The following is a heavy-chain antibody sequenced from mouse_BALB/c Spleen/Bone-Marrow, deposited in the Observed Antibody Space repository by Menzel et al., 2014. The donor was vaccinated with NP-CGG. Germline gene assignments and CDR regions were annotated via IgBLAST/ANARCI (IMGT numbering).Heavy chain of an antibody. Sequence: EVQLQQSGPSLVKPSQTLSLTCSVTGDSITNAYWNWIRKFPGDKIDYMGYISYSGNTYYNPSLKSRISITRDTSKNQFYLQLNSVTTEDTATYFCARGTGYYFDYWGQGTTLTASS. CDR1: GDSITNAY. D-gene: IGHD3-3*01. J-gene: IGHJ2*01. V-gene: IGHV3-8*02. CDR3: ARGTGYYFDY. CDR2: ISYSGNT.